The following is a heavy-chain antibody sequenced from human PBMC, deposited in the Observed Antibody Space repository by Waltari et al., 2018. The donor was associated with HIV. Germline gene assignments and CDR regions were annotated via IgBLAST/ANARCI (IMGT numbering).Heavy chain of an antibody. V-gene: IGHV4-59*04. Sequence: QLQLQVSGPALVKPSETLSLTCTVSTGYITQPYYWGWVRKFPGTGPKWLGNDYSNGVSNYAPSLKSLISLSVDTSKDQFSLTLTAVTAEDTSLYFCVALTTMTGTIDNWGQGTLVTVSS. J-gene: IGHJ4*02. D-gene: IGHD3-9*01. CDR3: VALTTMTGTIDN. CDR2: DYSNGVS. CDR1: TGYITQPYY.